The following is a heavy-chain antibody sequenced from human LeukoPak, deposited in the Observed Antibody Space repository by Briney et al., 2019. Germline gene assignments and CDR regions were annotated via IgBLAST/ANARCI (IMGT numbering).Heavy chain of an antibody. Sequence: SETLSLTCTVSTGSVSSGTYYWSWIRQPPGKGLEWIGYMYYNGSTNYNPSLKSRVTMSVDTSKNQFSLKLSSVTAADTAVYYCARRSHGDRFYFDLWGRGTLVTVSS. V-gene: IGHV4-61*01. CDR1: TGSVSSGTYY. CDR3: ARRSHGDRFYFDL. J-gene: IGHJ2*01. D-gene: IGHD3-10*01. CDR2: MYYNGST.